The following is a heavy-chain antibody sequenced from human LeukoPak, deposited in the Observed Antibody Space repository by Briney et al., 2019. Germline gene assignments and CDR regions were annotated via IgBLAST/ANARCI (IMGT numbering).Heavy chain of an antibody. CDR2: IKPSDAGT. CDR1: GYMFTSYD. V-gene: IGHV1-46*01. J-gene: IGHJ6*03. D-gene: IGHD3-10*01. CDR3: ARASGPLWFGEFRHYYYYYMDV. Sequence: GPSVKVSCKASGYMFTSYDMHWVRQAPGQGLEWMGLIKPSDAGTTYAQKFQGRVTLTRDMSTSTVYMELSSLRSDDTALYYCARASGPLWFGEFRHYYYYYMDVWGKGTTVTISS.